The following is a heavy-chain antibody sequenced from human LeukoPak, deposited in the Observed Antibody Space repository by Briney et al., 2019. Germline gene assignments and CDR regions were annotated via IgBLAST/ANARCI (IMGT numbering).Heavy chain of an antibody. CDR2: IYYSGST. CDR3: ARASSGSYYYFDY. CDR1: GGSISSYY. Sequence: PSETLSLTCTVSGGSISSYYWSWIRQPPGKGLEWIGYIYYSGSTNYNPSLKSRVTISVDTSKNQFSLKLSSVTAADTAIYYCARASSGSYYYFDYWGQGTLVTVSS. D-gene: IGHD3-22*01. J-gene: IGHJ4*02. V-gene: IGHV4-59*12.